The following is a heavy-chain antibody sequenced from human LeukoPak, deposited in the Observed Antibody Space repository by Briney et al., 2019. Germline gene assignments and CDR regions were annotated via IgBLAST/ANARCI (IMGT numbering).Heavy chain of an antibody. CDR1: GDSVSSNSAA. CDR2: TYYRSKWYN. D-gene: IGHD6-13*01. Sequence: SQTLSLTCAISGDSVSSNSAAWDWIRQSPSRGLEWLGRTYYRSKWYNDYAVSVKSRITINPDTSKNQFSLQLNSVTPGDTAVYYCARDSAAAGPLGLFDYWGQGTLVTVSS. J-gene: IGHJ4*02. V-gene: IGHV6-1*01. CDR3: ARDSAAAGPLGLFDY.